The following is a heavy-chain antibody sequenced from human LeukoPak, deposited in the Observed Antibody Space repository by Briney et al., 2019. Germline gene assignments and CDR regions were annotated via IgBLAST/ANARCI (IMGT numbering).Heavy chain of an antibody. CDR1: GFTFSSYW. Sequence: GGSLRLSCAAAGFTFSSYWMHWVRQPPGRVLVWVSRINSDGSSTSYADSVKGRFTISRDNAKNTLYLQMNSLRAEDTAVYYCARDSDYVWGIDYWGQGTLVTVSS. J-gene: IGHJ4*02. D-gene: IGHD3-16*01. CDR2: INSDGSST. V-gene: IGHV3-74*01. CDR3: ARDSDYVWGIDY.